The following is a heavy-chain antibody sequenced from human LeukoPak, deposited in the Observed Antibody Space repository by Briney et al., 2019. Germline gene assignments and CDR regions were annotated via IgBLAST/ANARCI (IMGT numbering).Heavy chain of an antibody. J-gene: IGHJ6*02. D-gene: IGHD3-10*01. CDR1: GFTFSNYA. Sequence: GGSLRLSCAATGFTFSNYAIHWGRQAPGKGLEGVAFISDDGSRQHYADSVKGRFTISRDNSKNTLNLQMNSLRAEDTAVYYCARDPGGGSENYYYYGMDVWGQGTTVTVSS. CDR2: ISDDGSRQ. V-gene: IGHV3-30-3*01. CDR3: ARDPGGGSENYYYYGMDV.